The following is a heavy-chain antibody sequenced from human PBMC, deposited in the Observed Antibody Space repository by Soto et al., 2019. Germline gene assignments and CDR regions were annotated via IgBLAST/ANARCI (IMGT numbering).Heavy chain of an antibody. J-gene: IGHJ5*02. CDR2: IYYSGST. CDR1: GGSISSGGYY. CDR3: ARAPGYQNPYCGGDCYPPNWFDP. V-gene: IGHV4-31*03. Sequence: PSETLSLTCTVSGGSISSGGYYWCWIRQHPGKGLEWIGYIYYSGSTYYNPSLKSRVTISVDTSKNQFSLKLSSVTAADTAVYYCARAPGYQNPYCGGDCYPPNWFDPWGQGTLVTVSS. D-gene: IGHD2-21*02.